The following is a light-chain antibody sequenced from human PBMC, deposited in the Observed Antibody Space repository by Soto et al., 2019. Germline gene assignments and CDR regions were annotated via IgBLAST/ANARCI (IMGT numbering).Light chain of an antibody. Sequence: EIVLTQSPATLSLSPGERATLSCRASQIVGRYLAWYQQKPGQAPRLLIYDTSNRATDIPARFSGSGSGTDFTLTISSLEPEDSAVYYCQQHRNWPTFGGGTKVEIK. CDR3: QQHRNWPT. CDR1: QIVGRY. V-gene: IGKV3-11*01. J-gene: IGKJ4*01. CDR2: DTS.